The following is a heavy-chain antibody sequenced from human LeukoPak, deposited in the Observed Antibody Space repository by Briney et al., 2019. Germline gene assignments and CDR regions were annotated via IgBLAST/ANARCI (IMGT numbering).Heavy chain of an antibody. CDR1: GFTFSSYA. Sequence: GGSLRLSCAASGFTFSSYAMSWVHQAPGKGLEWVSGISGSGGSTHYADSVKGRFTISRDNSKNTLYLQMNSLRAEDTAVYYCAKDNVVPAANWFDPWGQGTLVTVSS. CDR2: ISGSGGST. D-gene: IGHD2-2*01. CDR3: AKDNVVPAANWFDP. V-gene: IGHV3-23*01. J-gene: IGHJ5*02.